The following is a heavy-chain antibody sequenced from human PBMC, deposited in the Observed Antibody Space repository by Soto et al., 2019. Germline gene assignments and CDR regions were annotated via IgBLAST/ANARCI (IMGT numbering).Heavy chain of an antibody. CDR1: GVSINSPDYY. Sequence: SETLSLTCTVSGVSINSPDYYWSWIRQPPGKGLEWIGYIFYTGNAYYNPSLRTRAAISIDTSKNQFSLRLSSVTAADTAVYYCAKETTSVWFDTWGPGALVTVSS. CDR2: IFYTGNA. J-gene: IGHJ5*02. V-gene: IGHV4-30-4*01. CDR3: AKETTSVWFDT.